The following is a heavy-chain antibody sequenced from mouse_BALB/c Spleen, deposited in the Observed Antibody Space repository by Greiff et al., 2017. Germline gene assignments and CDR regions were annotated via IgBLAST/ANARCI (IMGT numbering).Heavy chain of an antibody. J-gene: IGHJ2*01. CDR1: GYSFTSYW. CDR2: INPSTGYT. CDR3: ARRYDGSSNPFDY. Sequence: VQLQQSGAELAKPGASVTMSCKASGYSFTSYWMHWVKQRPGQGLEWIGYINPSTGYTEYNQKFTDKATLTADKSSSTAYMQLSSLTSEDSAVYYCARRYDGSSNPFDYWGQGTTLTVSA. D-gene: IGHD1-1*01. V-gene: IGHV1-7*01.